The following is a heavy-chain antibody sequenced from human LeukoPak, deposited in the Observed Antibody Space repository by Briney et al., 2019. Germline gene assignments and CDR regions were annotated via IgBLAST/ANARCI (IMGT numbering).Heavy chain of an antibody. CDR2: IYYGGIT. CDR3: ACSMVRGVRSFDY. J-gene: IGHJ4*02. CDR1: GGSISSYY. Sequence: SDTLSLTCTLSGGSISSYYWSWIRHPPGKGLEWSGYIYYGGITNTNASLKSRGAISVDTSKNQFSLKLSSVTAADTAVYYCACSMVRGVRSFDYWGQGTLVTVSS. V-gene: IGHV4-59*07. D-gene: IGHD3-10*01.